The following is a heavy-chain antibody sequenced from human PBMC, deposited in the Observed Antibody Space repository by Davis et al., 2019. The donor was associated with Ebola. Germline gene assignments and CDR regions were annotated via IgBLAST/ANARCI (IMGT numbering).Heavy chain of an antibody. Sequence: GESLKISCAASGFTFRSYDMRWVRQATGKGLEWVSAIGAAGDTYYPGSVQGRFTISRENAKNSLYLQMNSLRAGDTAVYYCARALFGASAFDIWGQGTMVTVSS. V-gene: IGHV3-13*01. CDR2: IGAAGDT. J-gene: IGHJ3*02. D-gene: IGHD2-21*01. CDR1: GFTFRSYD. CDR3: ARALFGASAFDI.